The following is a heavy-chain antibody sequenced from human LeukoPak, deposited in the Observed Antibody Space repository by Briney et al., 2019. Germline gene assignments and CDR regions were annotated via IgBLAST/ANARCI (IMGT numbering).Heavy chain of an antibody. CDR1: GYTFTSYY. D-gene: IGHD3-10*01. V-gene: IGHV1-46*01. CDR2: INPSGGST. J-gene: IGHJ6*02. CDR3: ARGPILVRGVILADSVGGMDV. Sequence: EASVKVSCKASGYTFTSYYMHWVRQAPGQGLEWMGIINPSGGSTSYAQKFQGRVTMTRDTSIDTAYMGLSSLRSEDTAVYYCARGPILVRGVILADSVGGMDVWGQGTTVTVSS.